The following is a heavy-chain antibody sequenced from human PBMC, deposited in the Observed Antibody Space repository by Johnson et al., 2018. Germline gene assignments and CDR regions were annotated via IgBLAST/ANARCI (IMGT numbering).Heavy chain of an antibody. Sequence: EVQLLESGGGLVQPGGSLRLSCAASGFTFSSYAMTWVRQAPGKGPEWVSTISGITYYADSVKGRFTASRDNAKNALYLQRSSRRAEDTAVYYCVRDGYATGRNDAFDIWGQGTMVTVSS. CDR2: ISGIT. CDR3: VRDGYATGRNDAFDI. V-gene: IGHV3-23*01. D-gene: IGHD2-2*01. J-gene: IGHJ3*02. CDR1: GFTFSSYA.